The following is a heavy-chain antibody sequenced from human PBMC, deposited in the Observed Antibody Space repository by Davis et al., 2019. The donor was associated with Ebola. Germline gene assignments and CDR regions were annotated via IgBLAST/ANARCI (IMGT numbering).Heavy chain of an antibody. CDR2: INHSGST. V-gene: IGHV4-34*01. J-gene: IGHJ5*02. D-gene: IGHD5-18*01. Sequence: SETLSLTCAVYGGSFSGYYWSWIRQPPGKGLEWIGEINHSGSTNYNPSLKSRVTISVDTSKNQFSLKLSSVTAAGTAVYYCARCGYSYGYNWFDPWGQGTLVTVSS. CDR3: ARCGYSYGYNWFDP. CDR1: GGSFSGYY.